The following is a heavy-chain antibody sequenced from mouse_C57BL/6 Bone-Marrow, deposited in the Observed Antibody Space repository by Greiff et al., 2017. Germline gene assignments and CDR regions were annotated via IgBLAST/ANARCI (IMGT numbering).Heavy chain of an antibody. D-gene: IGHD2-5*01. V-gene: IGHV1-61*01. Sequence: QVQLQQPGAELVRPGSSVKLSCKASGYTFTSYWMDWVKQRPGQGLEWIGNIYPSDSETHYNQKFKDKATLTVDKSSSTAYMQLSSLTSVDSAVYYCARSNYVSYYAMDYWGQGTSVTVSS. CDR2: IYPSDSET. CDR1: GYTFTSYW. CDR3: ARSNYVSYYAMDY. J-gene: IGHJ4*01.